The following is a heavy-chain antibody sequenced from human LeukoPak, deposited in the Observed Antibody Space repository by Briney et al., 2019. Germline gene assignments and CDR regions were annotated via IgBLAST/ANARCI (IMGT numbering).Heavy chain of an antibody. V-gene: IGHV4-61*02. J-gene: IGHJ6*03. CDR1: GGSISSGSYY. CDR3: ASLQLWFSSYYYYMDI. CDR2: VYRSGST. D-gene: IGHD5-18*01. Sequence: PSETLSLTCTVSGGSISSGSYYWTWIRQSAGKGLEWIGRVYRSGSTNYNPSLKSRVTISVDTSKNQFSLKLSSVTAADTAVYYCASLQLWFSSYYYYMDIWGKGTTVTVSS.